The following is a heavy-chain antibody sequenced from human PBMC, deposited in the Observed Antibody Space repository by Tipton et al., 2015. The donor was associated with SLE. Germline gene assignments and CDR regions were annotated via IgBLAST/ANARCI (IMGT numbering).Heavy chain of an antibody. Sequence: TLSLTCTVSGGSISSHYWSWIRQPPGKGLEWIGSIYYSGSTNYNPSLKSRVTISVDTSKNQFSLKLSSVTAADTAVYYCARGGYSSSWYHWYFDLWGRGTLVTVSS. CDR1: GGSISSHY. CDR3: ARGGYSSSWYHWYFDL. J-gene: IGHJ2*01. D-gene: IGHD6-13*01. CDR2: IYYSGST. V-gene: IGHV4-59*11.